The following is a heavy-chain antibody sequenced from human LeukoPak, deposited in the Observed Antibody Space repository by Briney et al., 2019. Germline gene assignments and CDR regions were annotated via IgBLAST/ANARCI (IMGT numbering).Heavy chain of an antibody. CDR3: ARFLYYYDSSGYYPDAFDI. D-gene: IGHD3-22*01. J-gene: IGHJ3*02. CDR2: IYPGDSDT. CDR1: GYSFTSYW. V-gene: IGHV5-51*01. Sequence: GESLKISCKGSGYSFTSYWIGWVRQMPGKGLEWMGIIYPGDSDTRYSPSFQGQVTISADKSISTAYLQWSSLKASDTAMYYCARFLYYYDSSGYYPDAFDIWGQGTMVTASS.